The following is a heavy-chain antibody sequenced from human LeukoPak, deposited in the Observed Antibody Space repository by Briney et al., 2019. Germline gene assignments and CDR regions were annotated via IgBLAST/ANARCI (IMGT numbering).Heavy chain of an antibody. V-gene: IGHV4-59*13. Sequence: PSETLSLTCTVSGGSISSYYWGWIRQPPGQGLEWIGYICYSGSNNYTPYHKSRVNISVDTPKNQFSLKLSSVTAADTAVYYCARGCWPAFDSSGSGAFDIWGQGTMVTVSS. J-gene: IGHJ3*02. D-gene: IGHD3-22*01. CDR2: ICYSGSN. CDR3: ARGCWPAFDSSGSGAFDI. CDR1: GGSISSYY.